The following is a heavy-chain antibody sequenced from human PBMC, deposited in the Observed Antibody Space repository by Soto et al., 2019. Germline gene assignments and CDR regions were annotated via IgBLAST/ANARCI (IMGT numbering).Heavy chain of an antibody. Sequence: GASVKVSCKASGGTFSSYAISWVRQAPGQGLGWMGGIIPIFGTANYAQKFQGRVTITADESTSTAYMELSSLRSEDTAVYYCARDKYIVVVTPGAFDIWGQGTMVTVSS. CDR3: ARDKYIVVVTPGAFDI. CDR1: GGTFSSYA. J-gene: IGHJ3*02. CDR2: IIPIFGTA. D-gene: IGHD2-21*02. V-gene: IGHV1-69*13.